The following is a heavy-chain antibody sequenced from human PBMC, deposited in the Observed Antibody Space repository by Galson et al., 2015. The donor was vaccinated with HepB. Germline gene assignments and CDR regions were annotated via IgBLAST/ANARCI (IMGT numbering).Heavy chain of an antibody. D-gene: IGHD3-10*01. CDR1: GGTFSSYA. CDR2: IIPILGIA. Sequence: SVKVSCKASGGTFSSYAISWVRQAPGQGLEWMGRIIPILGIANYAQKFQGRVTITADKSTSTAYMELSSLRSEDTAVYYCARDRIRFGQDHIWGQGTMVTVSS. CDR3: ARDRIRFGQDHI. J-gene: IGHJ3*02. V-gene: IGHV1-69*04.